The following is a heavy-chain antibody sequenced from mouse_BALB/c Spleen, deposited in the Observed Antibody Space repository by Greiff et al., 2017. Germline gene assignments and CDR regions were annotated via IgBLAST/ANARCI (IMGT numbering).Heavy chain of an antibody. V-gene: IGHV1-67*01. CDR1: GYTFTDYA. J-gene: IGHJ2*01. D-gene: IGHD4-1*01. Sequence: QVQLQQSGPELVRPGVSVKISCKGSGYTFTDYAMHWVKQSHAKSLEWIGVISTYYGNTNYNQKFKGKATMTVDKSSSTAYMELARLTSEDSAIYYCARLGRGFDYWGQGTTLTVSS. CDR3: ARLGRGFDY. CDR2: ISTYYGNT.